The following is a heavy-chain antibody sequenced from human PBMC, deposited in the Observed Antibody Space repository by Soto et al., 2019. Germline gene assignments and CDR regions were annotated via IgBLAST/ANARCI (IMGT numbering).Heavy chain of an antibody. J-gene: IGHJ6*02. D-gene: IGHD3-3*01. Sequence: EVQLLESGGGLVQPGGSLRLSCAAAGFTFSNYALNWVRQSPGKGLEWVSTFRGSGGSTYYADSVRGRFTITRDNSKNTLFLQMNSLRVEDPAIYYCARDWTGDTCPCLDVWGQGTTVSVSS. CDR3: ARDWTGDTCPCLDV. CDR2: FRGSGGST. CDR1: GFTFSNYA. V-gene: IGHV3-23*01.